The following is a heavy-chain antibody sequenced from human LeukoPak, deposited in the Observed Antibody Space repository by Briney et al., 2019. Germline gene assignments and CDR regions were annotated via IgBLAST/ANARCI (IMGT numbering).Heavy chain of an antibody. CDR2: INHSGST. Sequence: PSETLSLTCAVYGGSFSGYYWSWIRQPPGKGLEWIGEINHSGSTNYNPSLKSRVTISVDTSKNQFSLKPSSVTAADTAVYYCAGFSTVTTFDYWGQGTLVTVSS. D-gene: IGHD4-17*01. CDR1: GGSFSGYY. J-gene: IGHJ4*02. V-gene: IGHV4-34*01. CDR3: AGFSTVTTFDY.